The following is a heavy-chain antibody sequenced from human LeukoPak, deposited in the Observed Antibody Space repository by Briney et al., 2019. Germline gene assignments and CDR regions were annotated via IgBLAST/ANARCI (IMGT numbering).Heavy chain of an antibody. CDR3: ARGEPAAAIPDSSYYGRDV. V-gene: IGHV1-69*04. CDR1: GGTFSSYA. CDR2: IIPIFGIA. J-gene: IGHJ6*04. D-gene: IGHD2-2*02. Sequence: GSSVKVSCKASGGTFSSYAISWVRQAPGQGLEWMGRIIPIFGIANYAQKFQGRVTITADKSTSTAYMELSSLRSEDTAVYYCARGEPAAAIPDSSYYGRDVGGKGPTVTVS.